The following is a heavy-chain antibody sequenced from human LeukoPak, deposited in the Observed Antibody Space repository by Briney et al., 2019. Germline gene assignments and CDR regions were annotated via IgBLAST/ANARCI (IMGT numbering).Heavy chain of an antibody. J-gene: IGHJ4*02. V-gene: IGHV4-39*07. D-gene: IGHD2-15*01. CDR3: ARGSRPRYCSGGSCRLVYFDY. CDR2: IYYSGST. Sequence: SETLSLTCTVSGGSISSSSYYWGWIRQPPGKGLEWIGSIYYSGSTYYNPSLKSRVTISVDTSKNQFSLKLSSVTAADTAVYYCARGSRPRYCSGGSCRLVYFDYWGQGTLVTVSS. CDR1: GGSISSSSYY.